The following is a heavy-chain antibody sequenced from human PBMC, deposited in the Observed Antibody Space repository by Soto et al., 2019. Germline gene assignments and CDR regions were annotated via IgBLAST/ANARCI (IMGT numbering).Heavy chain of an antibody. Sequence: PGGSLRLSCAASGFTFSSYAMSWVRQAPGKGLEWVSAISGSGGSTYYADSVKGRFTISRDNSKNTLYLQMNSLRAEDTAVYYCAKVGEATGPKKYYYYYGMDVWGQGXTVTVSS. CDR2: ISGSGGST. J-gene: IGHJ6*02. CDR3: AKVGEATGPKKYYYYYGMDV. V-gene: IGHV3-23*01. CDR1: GFTFSSYA. D-gene: IGHD5-12*01.